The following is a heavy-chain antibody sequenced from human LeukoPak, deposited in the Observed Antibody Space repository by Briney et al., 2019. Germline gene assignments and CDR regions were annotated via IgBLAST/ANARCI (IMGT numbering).Heavy chain of an antibody. CDR2: IYVSDST. V-gene: IGHV4-59*01. CDR3: ARFPSSAEYRHYYHMDV. CDR1: GGSISNYF. Sequence: SETLSLTCTVSGGSISNYFWTWIRQPPGKGLECIGFIYVSDSTNYSPPLKSRVTVSADTSKKQFSLKLSSVTAADTAVYYCARFPSSAEYRHYYHMDVWGKGTTVTVSS. D-gene: IGHD1-14*01. J-gene: IGHJ6*03.